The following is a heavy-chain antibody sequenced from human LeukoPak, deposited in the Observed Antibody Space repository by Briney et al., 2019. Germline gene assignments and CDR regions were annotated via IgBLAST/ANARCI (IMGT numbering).Heavy chain of an antibody. D-gene: IGHD3-10*01. CDR2: IYSGGST. J-gene: IGHJ3*01. CDR3: ARDANFGGIDAFDL. Sequence: GGSLRLSCAASGFTVSSNYMSWVRQAPGKGLEWVSVIYSGGSTYYADSVKGRFTISRDNSKNQLYLQMNSLRAEDTAVYYCARDANFGGIDAFDLWGQGTMVTVSS. CDR1: GFTVSSNY. V-gene: IGHV3-66*02.